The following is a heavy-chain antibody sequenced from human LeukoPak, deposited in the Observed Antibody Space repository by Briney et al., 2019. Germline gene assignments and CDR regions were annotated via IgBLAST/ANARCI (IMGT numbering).Heavy chain of an antibody. V-gene: IGHV3-23*01. J-gene: IGHJ4*02. Sequence: PGGSLRLSCAASGFAFSSYAMSWVRQAPGKGLEWVSGLSGSGSTTYDADSVKGRFTISRDNSKKTLYLQVNSLRAEDTAMYFCAREGRYSSTWYRGWYSDYWGQGTLVTVSS. CDR2: LSGSGSTT. D-gene: IGHD6-13*01. CDR3: AREGRYSSTWYRGWYSDY. CDR1: GFAFSSYA.